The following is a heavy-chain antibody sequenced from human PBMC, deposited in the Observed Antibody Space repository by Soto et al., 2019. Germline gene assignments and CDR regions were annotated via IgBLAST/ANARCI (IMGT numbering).Heavy chain of an antibody. D-gene: IGHD2-8*02. CDR1: GFTFSNYW. J-gene: IGHJ4*02. CDR3: VRTSLVVPVAARADF. Sequence: EVQLVESGGGLVKPGESLRLSCAASGFTFSNYWMNWVRQAPGKGLVWVSRINSDGSRINYADSVKGRFTISRDNAKNTVYLHMNSQTDEQTAVYYCVRTSLVVPVAARADFWGQGTLVTVSS. CDR2: INSDGSRI. V-gene: IGHV3-74*01.